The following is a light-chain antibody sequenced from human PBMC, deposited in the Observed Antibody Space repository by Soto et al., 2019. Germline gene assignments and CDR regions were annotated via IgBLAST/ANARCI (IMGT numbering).Light chain of an antibody. V-gene: IGKV3-20*01. CDR2: GAS. CDR3: HQYGSSRT. J-gene: IGKJ1*01. Sequence: EIVLTQSPGTLSLSPGERATLSCRASQSVSSSYLAWYQQKPGQAPRLLMYGASSRATGIPDRFSGSGSGTDFTLTISRLEPEDFAVYYCHQYGSSRTFGQVTKVDIK. CDR1: QSVSSSY.